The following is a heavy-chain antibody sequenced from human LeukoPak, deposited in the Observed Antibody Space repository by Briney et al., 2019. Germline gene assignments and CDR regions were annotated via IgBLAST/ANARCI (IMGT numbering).Heavy chain of an antibody. CDR2: TLYDGGNK. CDR3: AKDYGSGIYSLDY. J-gene: IGHJ4*02. CDR1: GFTFSNYN. V-gene: IGHV3-30*02. D-gene: IGHD3-10*01. Sequence: GGSLRLSCAASGFTFSNYNMHWVRQAPGKGLEWVAFTLYDGGNKYYADSVKGRFTISRDNSKNTLYLQMNSLRPEDTAVYYCAKDYGSGIYSLDYWGQGTLVTVSS.